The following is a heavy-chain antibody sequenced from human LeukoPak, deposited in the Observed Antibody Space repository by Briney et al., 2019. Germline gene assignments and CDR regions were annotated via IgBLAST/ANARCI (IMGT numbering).Heavy chain of an antibody. J-gene: IGHJ5*01. CDR2: ISGSDGYT. D-gene: IGHD3-3*01. CDR3: AKDGAGDLPGNWLDS. CDR1: GFTFSAYA. V-gene: IGHV3-23*01. Sequence: GGSLRLSCAASGFTFSAYAMTWVRQAPGKGLEWVAAISGSDGYTYHADSVKGRFTISRDDSKNTLHLQMNTLRAEDTAVYYCAKDGAGDLPGNWLDSWGQGTVVTVSS.